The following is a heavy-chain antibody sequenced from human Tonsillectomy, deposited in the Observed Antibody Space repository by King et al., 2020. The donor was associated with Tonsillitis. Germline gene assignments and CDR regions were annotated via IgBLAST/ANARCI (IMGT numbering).Heavy chain of an antibody. CDR3: TTGEN. Sequence: VQLVESGGGLVKNGGSLRLSCVASGFTLSKVWMTWIRQDPGKRREWVGHIKSEKDGGTRDYSASVRGRFTISRDDSRNTLFLQMISLKTEDTATYYCTTGENWGQGARVTVSS. J-gene: IGHJ4*02. CDR1: GFTLSKVW. D-gene: IGHD1-26*01. CDR2: IKSEKDGGTR. V-gene: IGHV3-15*01.